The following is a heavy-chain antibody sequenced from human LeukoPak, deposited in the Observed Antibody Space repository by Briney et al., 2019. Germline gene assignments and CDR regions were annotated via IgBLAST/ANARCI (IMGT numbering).Heavy chain of an antibody. CDR3: ASEVGYRSLGY. J-gene: IGHJ4*02. CDR2: ITWKTHRT. CDR1: GFTFNDDT. V-gene: IGHV3-43*01. Sequence: GGSLRLSCAASGFTFNDDTMHWVRQTPGRGLEWVSFITWKTHRTNYADSVKGRFTVSRDNRKDSLYLQMNSPSTEDTGLYHCASEVGYRSLGYLGQGTLVTVSS. D-gene: IGHD3-3*01.